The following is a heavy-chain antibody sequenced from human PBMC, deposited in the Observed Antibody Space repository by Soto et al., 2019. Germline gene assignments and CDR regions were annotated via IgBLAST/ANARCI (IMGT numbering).Heavy chain of an antibody. V-gene: IGHV3-74*01. D-gene: IGHD6-13*01. CDR2: IEGDVSST. CDR1: GFTFSSYW. CDR3: AREGLDTAGFFDV. Sequence: GGSLRLSCAASGFTFSSYWMHWVRQAPGKGLEWVSRIEGDVSSTTSADSVKGRFTVSRDDARNTLYLQMSSLRADDTAIYYCAREGLDTAGFFDVWGQGTMVTVSS. J-gene: IGHJ3*01.